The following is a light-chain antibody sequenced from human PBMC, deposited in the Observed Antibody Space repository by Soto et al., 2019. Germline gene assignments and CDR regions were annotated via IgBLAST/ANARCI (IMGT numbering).Light chain of an antibody. Sequence: DIHMTQSPFTLSASIGDRVTITCRASHSIIMSLAWHQQKPGNAPKPLLFKGVIVESGAPSRFSGIGSVTEFTLTISSLESDDFATYYCQQYRYFPWTFGQGTKVDIK. CDR2: KGV. J-gene: IGKJ1*01. V-gene: IGKV1-5*03. CDR1: HSIIMS. CDR3: QQYRYFPWT.